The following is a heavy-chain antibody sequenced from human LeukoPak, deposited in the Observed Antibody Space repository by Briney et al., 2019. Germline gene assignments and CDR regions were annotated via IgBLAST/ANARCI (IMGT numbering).Heavy chain of an antibody. CDR2: IYYSGST. Sequence: SETLSLTCTVSGGSISSYYWSWIRQPPGKGLEWIGYIYYSGSTNHNPSLKSRVTISVDTSRNQFSLKLSSVTAADTAVYYCARSALVGATTIDTLFDYWGQGTLVTVSS. V-gene: IGHV4-59*01. D-gene: IGHD1-26*01. CDR3: ARSALVGATTIDTLFDY. J-gene: IGHJ4*02. CDR1: GGSISSYY.